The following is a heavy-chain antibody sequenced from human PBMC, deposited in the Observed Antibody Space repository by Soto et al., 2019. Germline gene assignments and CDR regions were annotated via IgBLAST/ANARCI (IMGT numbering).Heavy chain of an antibody. D-gene: IGHD3-10*01. J-gene: IGHJ4*02. CDR1: GGSISSYY. CDR3: ARLLWFGDKAIDY. V-gene: IGHV4-59*01. Sequence: PSETLSLTCTVSGGSISSYYWSWIRLPPGKGLEWIGYIYYSGSTNYNPSLKSRVTISVDTSKNQFSLKLSSVTAADTAVYYCARLLWFGDKAIDYWGQGTLVTVSS. CDR2: IYYSGST.